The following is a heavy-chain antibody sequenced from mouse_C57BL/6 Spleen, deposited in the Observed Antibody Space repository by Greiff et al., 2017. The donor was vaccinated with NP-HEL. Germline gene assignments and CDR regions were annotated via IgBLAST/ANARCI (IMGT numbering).Heavy chain of an antibody. Sequence: QVQLKQPGAELVKPGASVKLSCKASGYTFTSYWMQWVKQRPGQGLEWIGEIDPSDSYTNYNQKFKGKATLTVDTSSSTAYMQLSSLTSEDSAVYYCASDGPTGYWGQGTTLTVSS. D-gene: IGHD1-1*01. CDR1: GYTFTSYW. V-gene: IGHV1-50*01. CDR2: IDPSDSYT. J-gene: IGHJ2*01. CDR3: ASDGPTGY.